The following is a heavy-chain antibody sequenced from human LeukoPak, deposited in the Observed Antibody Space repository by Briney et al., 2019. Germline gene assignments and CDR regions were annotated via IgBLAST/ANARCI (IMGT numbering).Heavy chain of an antibody. J-gene: IGHJ4*02. V-gene: IGHV3-53*01. Sequence: PGGSLRLSCAASRFTVSSKHMTWVRQAPGKGLEWVSVVYSGGTTYHADSVKGRFTISKDNSNNTLYLQMNSLRAEDTAVYYCTSRVVVPAAISDYWGQGTLVTVSS. CDR3: TSRVVVPAAISDY. D-gene: IGHD2-2*01. CDR1: RFTVSSKH. CDR2: VYSGGTT.